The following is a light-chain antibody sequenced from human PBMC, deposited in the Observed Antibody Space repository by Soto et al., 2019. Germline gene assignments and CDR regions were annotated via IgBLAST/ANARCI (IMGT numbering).Light chain of an antibody. CDR3: QHYGNSRWT. CDR2: KAS. J-gene: IGKJ1*01. CDR1: QTIDSW. V-gene: IGKV1-5*03. Sequence: IHMTQSPSTLSASVLDRVTITCLASQTIDSWLAWYQQRPGKPPNLLIYKASTLASGVPSRFSGSGSGTEFTLTISRLEPEDFAVYYCQHYGNSRWTFGQGTKVDIK.